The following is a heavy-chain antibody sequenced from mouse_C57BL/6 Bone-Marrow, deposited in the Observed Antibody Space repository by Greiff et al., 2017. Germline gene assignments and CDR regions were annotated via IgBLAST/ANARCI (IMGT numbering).Heavy chain of an antibody. CDR1: GFTFTDYY. CDR2: IRNKANGYTT. Sequence: DVKLVESGGGLVQPGGSLSLSCAASGFTFTDYYMSWVRQPPGKALEWLGFIRNKANGYTTEYSASVKGRFTISRDNSQSILYLQMNALRAEDSATYYCARYYYGSSFYWYFDVWGTGTTVTVSS. J-gene: IGHJ1*03. CDR3: ARYYYGSSFYWYFDV. V-gene: IGHV7-3*01. D-gene: IGHD1-1*01.